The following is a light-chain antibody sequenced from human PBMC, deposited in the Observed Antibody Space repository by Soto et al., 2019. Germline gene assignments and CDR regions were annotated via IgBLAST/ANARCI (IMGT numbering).Light chain of an antibody. J-gene: IGLJ1*01. CDR3: ATWDDSLNGLSV. V-gene: IGLV1-47*01. CDR2: RNN. CDR1: TSNIGSTY. Sequence: QSVLTQPPSASVTPGQGVTISCSGSTSNIGSTYVYWYQQLPGTAPKLLIYRNNPRPSGIPDRFSRSKSRTSASLAVCGLRSDEEANYFCATWDDSLNGLSVYGTGTKVTV.